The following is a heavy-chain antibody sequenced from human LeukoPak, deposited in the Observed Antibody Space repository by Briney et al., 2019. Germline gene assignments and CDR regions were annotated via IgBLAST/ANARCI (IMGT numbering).Heavy chain of an antibody. Sequence: GGSLRLSCAASGFTFSSYAMSWVRQAPGKGLEWVSAISGSGGSTYYADSVKGRFTISRDKSKNTLYLQMNSLRAEDTAVYYCAKDSTLYCSSTSCYPDYWGQGTLVTVSS. D-gene: IGHD2-2*01. CDR3: AKDSTLYCSSTSCYPDY. CDR2: ISGSGGST. CDR1: GFTFSSYA. V-gene: IGHV3-23*01. J-gene: IGHJ4*02.